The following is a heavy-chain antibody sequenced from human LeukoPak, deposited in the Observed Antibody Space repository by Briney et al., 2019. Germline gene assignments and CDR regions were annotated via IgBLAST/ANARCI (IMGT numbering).Heavy chain of an antibody. CDR3: ARGLGYSYGYGIDY. CDR2: IWFDGSNT. J-gene: IGHJ4*02. D-gene: IGHD5-18*01. CDR1: GFIFSSYA. Sequence: PGGSLRFSCAASGFIFSSYAMHWVRQAPGKGPEWVAIIWFDGSNTYYAESVEGRFTISRDNSKNTLYLQMNSLRAEDTAVYSCARGLGYSYGYGIDYWGQGTLVIASS. V-gene: IGHV3-33*01.